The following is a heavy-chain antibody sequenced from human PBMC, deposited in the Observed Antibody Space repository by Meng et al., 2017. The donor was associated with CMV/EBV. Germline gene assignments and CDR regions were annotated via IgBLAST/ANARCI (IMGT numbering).Heavy chain of an antibody. J-gene: IGHJ4*02. CDR2: INHSGST. CDR1: GGSFSGYY. Sequence: QLQQWGARLLKPSVTLYLTSAVNGGSFSGYYWSRIRQPPGKGLEWIGEINHSGSTDYNPSLKSRVTISVDTSKIQFSLKLSSVTAADTAVYYCASSLTYPDYWGQGTLVTVSS. V-gene: IGHV4-34*01. D-gene: IGHD2-15*01. CDR3: ASSLTYPDY.